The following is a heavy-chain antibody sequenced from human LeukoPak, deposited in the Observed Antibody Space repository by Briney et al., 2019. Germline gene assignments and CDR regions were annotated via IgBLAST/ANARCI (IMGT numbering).Heavy chain of an antibody. CDR3: ARDWGGYSSSWYNWFDP. Sequence: PSGGSLRLSCATSGITFNNAWMSWVRQAPGKGLEWVANIKQDGSEKYYVDSVKGRFTISRDNAKNSLYLQMNSLRAEDTAVYYCARDWGGYSSSWYNWFDPWGQGTLVTVSS. J-gene: IGHJ5*02. CDR2: IKQDGSEK. V-gene: IGHV3-7*01. D-gene: IGHD6-13*01. CDR1: GITFNNAW.